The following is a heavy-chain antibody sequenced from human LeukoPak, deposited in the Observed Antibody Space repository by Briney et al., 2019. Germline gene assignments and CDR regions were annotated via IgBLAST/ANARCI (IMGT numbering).Heavy chain of an antibody. Sequence: GGSLRLSCAASGFTFSDYYMSWIRQAPGKGLEWVSFIRSKAYGGTTEYAASVKGRFTISRDDSKSIAYLQMNSLKTEDTAVYYCARGDGSSWAFDYWGQGTLVTASS. D-gene: IGHD6-13*01. CDR2: IRSKAYGGTT. J-gene: IGHJ4*02. CDR3: ARGDGSSWAFDY. CDR1: GFTFSDYY. V-gene: IGHV3-71*01.